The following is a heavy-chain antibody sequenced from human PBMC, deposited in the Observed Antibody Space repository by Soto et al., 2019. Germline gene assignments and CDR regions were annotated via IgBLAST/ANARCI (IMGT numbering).Heavy chain of an antibody. CDR3: ASIGIVLVPAALGAYYYYGMDV. CDR2: ISAYNGNT. CDR1: GYTFTSYG. D-gene: IGHD2-2*01. J-gene: IGHJ6*02. Sequence: QVQLVQSGAEVKKPGASVKVSCKASGYTFTSYGISWVRQAPGQGLEWMGWISAYNGNTNYAQKLQGRVTMTTDTSTSTAYMELRSLRSDDTAVYYCASIGIVLVPAALGAYYYYGMDVWGQGTTVIVSS. V-gene: IGHV1-18*01.